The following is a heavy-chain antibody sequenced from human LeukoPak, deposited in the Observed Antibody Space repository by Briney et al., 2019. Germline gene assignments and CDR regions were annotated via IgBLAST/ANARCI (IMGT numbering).Heavy chain of an antibody. V-gene: IGHV3-30*18. CDR1: GFTFSSYG. Sequence: GRSLRLSCAASGFTFSSYGMHWVRQAPGKGLEWVAVISYDGSNKYYADSVKGRFTISRDNSKNTLCLQMNSLRAEDTAVYYCAKKGGYGSGSYYFDYWGQGTLVTVSS. CDR3: AKKGGYGSGSYYFDY. D-gene: IGHD3-10*01. J-gene: IGHJ4*02. CDR2: ISYDGSNK.